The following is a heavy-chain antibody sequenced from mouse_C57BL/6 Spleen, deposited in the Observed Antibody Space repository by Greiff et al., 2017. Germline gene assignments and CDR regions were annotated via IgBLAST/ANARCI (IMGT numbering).Heavy chain of an antibody. D-gene: IGHD3-2*02. CDR1: GYAFSSSW. CDR3: ARNPTAQATPFDC. J-gene: IGHJ2*01. Sequence: QVQLKESGPELVKPGASVKISCKASGYAFSSSWMNWVKQRPGKGLEWIGRIYPGDGDTNYNGKFKGKATLTADKSSSTAYMQLSSLTSEDSAVYFCARNPTAQATPFDCWGQGTTLTVSS. V-gene: IGHV1-82*01. CDR2: IYPGDGDT.